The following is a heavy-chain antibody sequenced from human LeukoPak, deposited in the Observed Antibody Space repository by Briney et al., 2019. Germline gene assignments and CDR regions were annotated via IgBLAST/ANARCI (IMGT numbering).Heavy chain of an antibody. V-gene: IGHV3-21*01. CDR1: GFTFSSGS. CDR3: ARDKVLGGYYGSGRHYGMDV. D-gene: IGHD3-10*01. J-gene: IGHJ6*02. CDR2: INSSSSYI. Sequence: PGGSLRLSCAASGFTFSSGSMNWVRQAPGKGLELVSSINSSSSYIYYADSVKCRFTISRDNAKNSLYLKMNSLRAEDTAVYYCARDKVLGGYYGSGRHYGMDVWGQGTTVTVSS.